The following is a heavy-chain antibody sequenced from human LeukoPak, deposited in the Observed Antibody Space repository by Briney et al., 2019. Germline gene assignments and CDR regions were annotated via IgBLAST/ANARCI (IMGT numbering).Heavy chain of an antibody. D-gene: IGHD4-17*01. CDR1: GGSISSGGYY. V-gene: IGHV4-31*03. Sequence: SQTLSLTCTVSGGSISSGGYYWSWIRQHPGKGLEWVGYIYYSGSTYYNPSLKSRISMSVDTSKNQFSLMLSSVTVADTAVYYCARGRNPDYGDSKIDYWGQGTLVTVSS. J-gene: IGHJ4*02. CDR2: IYYSGST. CDR3: ARGRNPDYGDSKIDY.